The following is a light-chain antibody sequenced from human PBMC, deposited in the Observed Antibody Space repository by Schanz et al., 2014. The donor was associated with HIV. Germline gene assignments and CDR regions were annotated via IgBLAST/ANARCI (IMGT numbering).Light chain of an antibody. V-gene: IGLV2-14*02. J-gene: IGLJ2*01. CDR3: SSYTSSSSV. CDR2: DVS. Sequence: QSALTQPASVSGSPGQSITISCTGTSSDVGSYNLVSWYQQYPGKAPKLMIYDVSNRPSGISNRFSGSKSGNTASLTVSGLQAEDEADYYCSSYTSSSSVFGGGTKLTVL. CDR1: SSDVGSYNL.